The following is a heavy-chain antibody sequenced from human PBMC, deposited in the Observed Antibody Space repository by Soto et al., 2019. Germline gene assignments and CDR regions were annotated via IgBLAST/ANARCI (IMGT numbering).Heavy chain of an antibody. CDR1: GYTLTSYD. CDR3: ARGSWFGDLANFDDGLDV. D-gene: IGHD3-10*01. V-gene: IGHV1-8*01. J-gene: IGHJ6*02. Sequence: QVQLVQSGAEVKKPGASVKVSCKASGYTLTSYDINWVRQATGQGLEWMGWMNPNSGDRGYAQMFQSRVTMTGNTTISTAYMKLGSMRSEDTAGYYCARGSWFGDLANFDDGLDVWGQGTTVTVSS. CDR2: MNPNSGDR.